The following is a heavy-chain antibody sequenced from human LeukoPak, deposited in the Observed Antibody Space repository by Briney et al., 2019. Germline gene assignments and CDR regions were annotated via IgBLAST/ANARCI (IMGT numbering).Heavy chain of an antibody. Sequence: GESLKISCRVSGDGFDNYWIGWVRHMSGEGLQWVAIIHPSSSATHYSPSFQGRVSISADKAITTAYLQWNSLRTSDTAIYFCARRAHLAQVGVDWFDPWGQGTLVTVSP. CDR1: GDGFDNYW. CDR2: IHPSSSAT. V-gene: IGHV5-51*01. CDR3: ARRAHLAQVGVDWFDP. D-gene: IGHD2-15*01. J-gene: IGHJ5*02.